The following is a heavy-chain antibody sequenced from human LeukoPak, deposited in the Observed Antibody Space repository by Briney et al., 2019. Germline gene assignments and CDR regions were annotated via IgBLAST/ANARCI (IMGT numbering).Heavy chain of an antibody. CDR1: GGSFSGYY. J-gene: IGHJ6*03. CDR2: INHSVST. D-gene: IGHD3-10*01. CDR3: ARARGYYYMDV. V-gene: IGHV4-34*01. Sequence: SETLSLTCAVYGGSFSGYYWSWIRQPPGKGLEWIGEINHSVSTNYNPSLKSRVTISVDTSKNQFSLKLSSVTAADTAVYYCARARGYYYMDVWGKGTTVTVSS.